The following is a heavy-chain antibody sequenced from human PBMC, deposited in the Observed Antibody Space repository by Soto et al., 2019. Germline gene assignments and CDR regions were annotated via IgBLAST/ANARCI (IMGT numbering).Heavy chain of an antibody. CDR3: AKALDASGLGMLGYYFDY. J-gene: IGHJ4*02. CDR1: GFTFSSYA. V-gene: IGHV3-23*01. D-gene: IGHD7-27*01. CDR2: ISGSGGST. Sequence: GGSLRLSCAASGFTFSSYAMSWVRQAPGKGLEWVSAISGSGGSTYYADSVKGRFTISRDNSKNTLYLQMNSLRAEDPAVYYCAKALDASGLGMLGYYFDYWGQGTLVTVSS.